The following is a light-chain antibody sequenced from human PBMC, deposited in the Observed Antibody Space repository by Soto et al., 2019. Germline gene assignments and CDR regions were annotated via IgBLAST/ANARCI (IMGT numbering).Light chain of an antibody. CDR3: QQYENLPIT. CDR2: DVS. Sequence: DIQMTQSPSSLSASVGDRVTITCQASQDISNYLNWYQQKPGKAPKLLIYDVSSLETGVPSRFSGSGSGTDFTFTISSLQPEDIATYYCQQYENLPITFGQGTKVDIK. V-gene: IGKV1-33*01. CDR1: QDISNY. J-gene: IGKJ1*01.